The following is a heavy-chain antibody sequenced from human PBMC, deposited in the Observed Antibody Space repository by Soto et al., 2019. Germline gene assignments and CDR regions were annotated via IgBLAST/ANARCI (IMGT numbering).Heavy chain of an antibody. D-gene: IGHD3-22*01. CDR3: ARVPYYDSSGYYHYWYFDL. CDR2: ISAYNGNT. Sequence: QVQLVQSGAEVKKPGASVKVSCKASGYTFTSYRISWVRQAPGHGLEWMGSISAYNGNTNYAQKLQGRVTMTTDTSTSTAYMELRSLRSDDTAVYYSARVPYYDSSGYYHYWYFDLWGRGTLVTVSS. J-gene: IGHJ2*01. V-gene: IGHV1-18*01. CDR1: GYTFTSYR.